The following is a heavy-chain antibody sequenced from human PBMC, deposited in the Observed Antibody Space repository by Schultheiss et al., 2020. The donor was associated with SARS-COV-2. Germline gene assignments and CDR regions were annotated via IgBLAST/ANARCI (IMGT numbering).Heavy chain of an antibody. CDR1: GFTFSSYA. Sequence: GGSLRLSCAASGFTFSSYAMHWVRQAPGKGLEWVAVISYDGSNKYYADSVKGRFTISRDNSKNTLYLQMNSLRAEDTAVYYCARDFGSSGWYIDYWGQGTLVTVSS. V-gene: IGHV3-30*03. CDR2: ISYDGSNK. D-gene: IGHD6-19*01. J-gene: IGHJ4*02. CDR3: ARDFGSSGWYIDY.